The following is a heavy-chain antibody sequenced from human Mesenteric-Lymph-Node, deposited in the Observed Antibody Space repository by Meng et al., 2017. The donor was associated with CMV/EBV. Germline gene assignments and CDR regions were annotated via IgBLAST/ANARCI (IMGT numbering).Heavy chain of an antibody. V-gene: IGHV1-69*05. CDR3: ARGYSSSWYDY. CDR2: IIPIFGTA. J-gene: IGHJ4*02. D-gene: IGHD6-13*01. Sequence: SCQASGGTFSTYAISWVRQAPGQGLEWMGGIIPIFGTANYAQKFQGRVTMTRNTSISTAYMELSSLRSEDTAVYYCARGYSSSWYDYWGQGTLVTVSS. CDR1: GGTFSTYA.